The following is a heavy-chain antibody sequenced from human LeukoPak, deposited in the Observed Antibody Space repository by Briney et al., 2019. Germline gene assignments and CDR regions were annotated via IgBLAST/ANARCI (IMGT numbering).Heavy chain of an antibody. CDR3: ARASSSWYNYFDY. CDR1: GFTFSSYG. CDR2: TWYDGSNK. D-gene: IGHD6-13*01. Sequence: PGGSLRLSCAASGFTFSSYGMHWVRQAPGKGLEWVAVTWYDGSNKYYADSVKGRFTISRDNSKNTLYLQMNSLRAEDTAVYYCARASSSWYNYFDYWGQGTLVTVSS. V-gene: IGHV3-33*01. J-gene: IGHJ4*02.